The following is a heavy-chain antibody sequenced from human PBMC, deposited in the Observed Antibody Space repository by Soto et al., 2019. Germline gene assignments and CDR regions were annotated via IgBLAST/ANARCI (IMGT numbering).Heavy chain of an antibody. CDR3: ARGEYYYDSSGYYLRFDP. V-gene: IGHV1-69*13. CDR2: IIPIIGKA. Sequence: SMKVSCKASGYTFTSFDINWVRQASGQGLEWMGGIIPIIGKANYAQKFQGRVTITADESTSTAYTELSSLRSEDTAVYYCARGEYYYDSSGYYLRFDPWGQGTLVTVSS. J-gene: IGHJ5*02. CDR1: GYTFTSFD. D-gene: IGHD3-22*01.